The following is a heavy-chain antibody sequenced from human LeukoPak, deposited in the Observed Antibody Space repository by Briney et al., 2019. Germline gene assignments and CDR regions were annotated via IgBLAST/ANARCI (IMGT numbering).Heavy chain of an antibody. J-gene: IGHJ5*02. CDR1: GGSFSGYY. Sequence: SETLSLTCAVYGGSFSGYYWSGIRQPPGKGLDWIGEINHSGSTNYNPSLKSRVTISVDTSKNQFSLKLSSVTAADTAVYYCARRGYDILTGPGVWFDPWGQGTLVTVSS. CDR3: ARRGYDILTGPGVWFDP. V-gene: IGHV4-34*01. CDR2: INHSGST. D-gene: IGHD3-9*01.